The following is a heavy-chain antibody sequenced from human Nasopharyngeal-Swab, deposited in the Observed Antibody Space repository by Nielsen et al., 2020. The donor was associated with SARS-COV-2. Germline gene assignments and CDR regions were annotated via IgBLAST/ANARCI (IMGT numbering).Heavy chain of an antibody. V-gene: IGHV3-7*01. J-gene: IGHJ6*03. CDR2: IKQDGSEK. D-gene: IGHD2-2*02. CDR3: ARGDIVVVPAAILYYYYYMDV. Sequence: GESLKISCAASGFTFSSYWMSWVRQAPGKGLEWVANIKQDGSEKYYVDSVKGRFTISRDDAKNSLYLQMNSLRAEDTAVYYCARGDIVVVPAAILYYYYYMDVWGKGPRSPSP. CDR1: GFTFSSYW.